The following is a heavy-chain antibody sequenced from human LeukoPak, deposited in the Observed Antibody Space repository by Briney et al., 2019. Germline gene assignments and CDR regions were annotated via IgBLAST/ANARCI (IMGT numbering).Heavy chain of an antibody. CDR2: MYYNGNT. CDR3: ARQFYCSAGTCFYPNWFDS. D-gene: IGHD2-15*01. Sequence: SETLSLTCSVSGYSVSSSPYSWGWIRQPPGKGLEWIVSMYYNGNTYYNWSLKSRVTVSLDKSKNQFFLRLSSVTAADTATYYCARQFYCSAGTCFYPNWFDSWGQGSLVTVSS. CDR1: GYSVSSSPYS. V-gene: IGHV4-39*01. J-gene: IGHJ5*01.